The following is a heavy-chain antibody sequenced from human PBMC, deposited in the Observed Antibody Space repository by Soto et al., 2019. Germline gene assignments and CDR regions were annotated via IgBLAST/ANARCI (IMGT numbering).Heavy chain of an antibody. CDR1: GGSISSGGYY. CDR2: TYYSGTT. CDR3: ASRDVDTTMVGRDY. D-gene: IGHD5-18*01. Sequence: QVQLQESGPGLVKPSQTLSLTCTVSGGSISSGGYYWYWIRQHSGKGLEWIGFTYYSGTTYYNPSLKSRVTISVDTSKNQFSLKLRSVTPADTAVYYCASRDVDTTMVGRDYWGQGTLVTVSS. J-gene: IGHJ4*02. V-gene: IGHV4-31*03.